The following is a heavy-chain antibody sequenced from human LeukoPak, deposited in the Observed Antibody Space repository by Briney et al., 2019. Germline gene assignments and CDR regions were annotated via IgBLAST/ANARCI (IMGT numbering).Heavy chain of an antibody. Sequence: ASVKLSCNASGSTFTGYYMHWVRQAPGQGLEWMGWINTNSGGTNYAQKFQGRVTMTSDTSISTAYMELRRLRSDDTAVYYCARFLRNYYYYMDVWGKGTTVTVSS. V-gene: IGHV1-2*02. J-gene: IGHJ6*03. CDR1: GSTFTGYY. CDR2: INTNSGGT. D-gene: IGHD2/OR15-2a*01. CDR3: ARFLRNYYYYMDV.